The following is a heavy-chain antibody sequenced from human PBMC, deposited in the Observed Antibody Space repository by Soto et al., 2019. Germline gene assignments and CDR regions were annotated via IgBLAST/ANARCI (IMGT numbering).Heavy chain of an antibody. Sequence: QVQLVESGGGVVQPGRSLRLSCAASGFTFSSYAMHWVRQAPGKGLEWVAVISYDGSNKYYADSVKGRFTISRDNSKNTLYLQMNILRAEDTAVYYCAGTGGWSMADWGQGTLVTVSS. J-gene: IGHJ4*02. D-gene: IGHD6-19*01. CDR2: ISYDGSNK. V-gene: IGHV3-30-3*01. CDR1: GFTFSSYA. CDR3: AGTGGWSMAD.